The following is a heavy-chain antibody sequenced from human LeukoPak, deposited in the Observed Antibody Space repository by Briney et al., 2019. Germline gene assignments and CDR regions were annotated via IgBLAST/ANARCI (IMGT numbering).Heavy chain of an antibody. V-gene: IGHV1-18*01. CDR2: ISTYNGDT. J-gene: IGHJ4*02. Sequence: ASVKVSCKASGYSFTSNGISWVRQAPGQGLEWMGWISTYNGDTNFAQKFQGRVTMTTDTSTNTAYMELRSLTSDDTAVYYCARGSYYDYWGQGTLVTVSS. D-gene: IGHD1-26*01. CDR3: ARGSYYDY. CDR1: GYSFTSNG.